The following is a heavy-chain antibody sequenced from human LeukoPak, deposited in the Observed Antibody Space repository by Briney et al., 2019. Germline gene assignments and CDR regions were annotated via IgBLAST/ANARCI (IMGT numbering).Heavy chain of an antibody. CDR2: IIPIFGTA. Sequence: SVKVSCKASGGTFSSYAISWVRQAPGQELEWMGGIIPIFGTANYAQKFQGRVTITADESTSTAYMELSSLRSEDTAVYYCARSPRIAAASFDIWGQGTMVTVSS. D-gene: IGHD6-13*01. J-gene: IGHJ3*02. CDR1: GGTFSSYA. CDR3: ARSPRIAAASFDI. V-gene: IGHV1-69*01.